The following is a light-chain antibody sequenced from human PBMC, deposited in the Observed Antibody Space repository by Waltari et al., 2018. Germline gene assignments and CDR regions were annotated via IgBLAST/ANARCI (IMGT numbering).Light chain of an antibody. CDR3: QSYDSSNVV. J-gene: IGLJ2*01. CDR2: EDN. V-gene: IGLV6-57*03. Sequence: NFMLTQPHSVSESPGKTVTISCTRSSGSIASNSVPWYQQRPGRAPTTVIYEDNQRPSGVPDRFSGSIDSSSNSASLTISGLKTEDEADYYCQSYDSSNVVFGGGTKLTVL. CDR1: SGSIASNS.